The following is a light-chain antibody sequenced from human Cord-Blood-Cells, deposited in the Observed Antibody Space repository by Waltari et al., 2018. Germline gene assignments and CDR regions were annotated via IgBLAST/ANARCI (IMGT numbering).Light chain of an antibody. CDR3: QQSYSTPT. CDR2: AAS. V-gene: IGKV1-39*01. Sequence: DIQMTQSPSSLSASVGDRVTITCRASQSISSYLNWYQQKPGKATKLLIYAASSLQSGVPSRFSGSGSRTDFTLTISSLQPEDFATYYCQQSYSTPTFGGGTKVEIK. CDR1: QSISSY. J-gene: IGKJ4*01.